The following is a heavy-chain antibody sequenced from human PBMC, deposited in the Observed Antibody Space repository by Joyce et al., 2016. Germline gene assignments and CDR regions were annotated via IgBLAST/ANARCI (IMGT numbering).Heavy chain of an antibody. CDR3: ARDSPTIHAFDI. D-gene: IGHD1-26*01. Sequence: EVSLVESGGGLVQPGGSLRLSCAASGFTVRGNDMTLVLQAPGRGLEWGSVIDGDGYTYYADSVKGRFTISRDKSKNTLYLQMNSLTTEDTTVYYCARDSPTIHAFDIWGLGTMVTVS. V-gene: IGHV3-66*02. CDR1: GFTVRGND. J-gene: IGHJ3*02. CDR2: IDGDGYT.